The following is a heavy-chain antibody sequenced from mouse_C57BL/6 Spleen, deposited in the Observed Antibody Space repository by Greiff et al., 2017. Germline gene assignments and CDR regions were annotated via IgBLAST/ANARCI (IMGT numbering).Heavy chain of an antibody. CDR1: GYTFTSYW. J-gene: IGHJ4*01. CDR2: IDPSDSYT. V-gene: IGHV1-59*01. Sequence: VKLQQPGAELVRPGTSVKLSCKASGYTFTSYWMHWVKQRPGQGLEWIGVIDPSDSYTNYNQKFKGKATLTVDTSSSTAYMQLSSLTSEDSAVYYCARDYGSSYVGSYAKDYWGQGTSVTVSS. CDR3: ARDYGSSYVGSYAKDY. D-gene: IGHD1-1*01.